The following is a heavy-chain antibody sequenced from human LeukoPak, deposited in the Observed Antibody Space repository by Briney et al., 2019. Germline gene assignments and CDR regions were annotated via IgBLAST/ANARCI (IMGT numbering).Heavy chain of an antibody. J-gene: IGHJ4*02. D-gene: IGHD4-17*01. CDR2: VVNSGDTT. V-gene: IGHV3-23*01. CDR1: GFTFNNYA. CDR3: AKFGFWVRVDYDFNY. Sequence: PGGSLRLSCAVSGFTFNNYAMSWVRHVPGEGREWVSSVVNSGDTTLYADSVKGRFTISRDNSKNTLYLQVNSLRDEETAIYYCAKFGFWVRVDYDFNYWGEGTLVTVSS.